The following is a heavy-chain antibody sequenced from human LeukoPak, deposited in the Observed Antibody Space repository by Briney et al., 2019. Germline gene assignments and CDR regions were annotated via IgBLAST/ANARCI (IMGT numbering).Heavy chain of an antibody. CDR2: INHSGST. CDR1: GGSFSGYY. V-gene: IGHV4-34*01. D-gene: IGHD5-18*01. Sequence: SETLSLTCAVSGGSFSGYYWSWIRQPPGKGLEWIGEINHSGSTNYNPSLKSRVTISVDTSKNQFSLKLSSVTAADTAVYYCARDGDGYSYGPTDYWGQGTLVTVSS. CDR3: ARDGDGYSYGPTDY. J-gene: IGHJ4*02.